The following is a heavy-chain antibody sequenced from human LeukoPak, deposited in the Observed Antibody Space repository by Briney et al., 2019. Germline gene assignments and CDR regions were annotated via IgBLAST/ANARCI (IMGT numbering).Heavy chain of an antibody. CDR3: ARGRCSSTSCFFDY. CDR1: GFMFSSNW. CDR2: IKEDGTET. D-gene: IGHD2-2*01. J-gene: IGHJ4*02. V-gene: IGHV3-7*01. Sequence: QSGGSLRLSCAASGFMFSSNWMSWVRLAPGKGLEWVANIKEDGTETYYVDSVKGRFTISRDNAKNSLSLQMNSLRAEDTAVYYCARGRCSSTSCFFDYWGQGTLVTVSS.